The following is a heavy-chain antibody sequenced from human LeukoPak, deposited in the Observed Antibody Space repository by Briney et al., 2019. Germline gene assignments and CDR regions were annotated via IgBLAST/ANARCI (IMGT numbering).Heavy chain of an antibody. Sequence: GGSLRLSCAASGFIFSNSAMHWVRQAPGKGLEWVAVISYDGSDKYYADSVKGRFTISRDNSKNTLYLQMNSLRAEDTAVYYCAKDIEEWLVKGGGCFYYRGQGTLVTVSS. D-gene: IGHD6-19*01. CDR3: AKDIEEWLVKGGGCFYY. J-gene: IGHJ4*02. V-gene: IGHV3-30*18. CDR1: GFIFSNSA. CDR2: ISYDGSDK.